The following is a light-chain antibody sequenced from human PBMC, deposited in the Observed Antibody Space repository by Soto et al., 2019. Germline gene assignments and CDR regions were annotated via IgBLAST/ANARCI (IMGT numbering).Light chain of an antibody. V-gene: IGKV1-5*01. CDR3: QQYNSFPFT. J-gene: IGKJ2*01. Sequence: DIQMTQSPSTLSASVGDIVIITCRASQTTSSWLAWYQQKPGEAPNLLIYDTSSLQSGVPSRFSGSGSGTEFTLTISSLQPDDFATYYCQQYNSFPFTFGQGTKVDIK. CDR2: DTS. CDR1: QTTSSW.